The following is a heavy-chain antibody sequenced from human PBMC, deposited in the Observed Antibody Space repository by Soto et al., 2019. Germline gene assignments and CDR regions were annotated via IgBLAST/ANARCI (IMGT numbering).Heavy chain of an antibody. J-gene: IGHJ3*02. CDR1: GFTFSSYS. CDR3: ARDQDGSYPDAFDI. D-gene: IGHD1-26*01. V-gene: IGHV3-21*01. Sequence: GGSVRLSXAASGFTFSSYSMNWVRQAPGKGLEWVSSISSSSSYIYYADSVKGRFTISRDNAKNSLYLQMNSLRAEDTAVYYCARDQDGSYPDAFDIWGQGTMVTVSS. CDR2: ISSSSSYI.